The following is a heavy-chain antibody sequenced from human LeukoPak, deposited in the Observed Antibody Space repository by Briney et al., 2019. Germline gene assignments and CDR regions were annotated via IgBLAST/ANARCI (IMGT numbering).Heavy chain of an antibody. V-gene: IGHV1-2*02. CDR1: GYTFTGYY. Sequence: GASAKVSCKASGYTFTGYYMHWVRQAPGQGLEWMGWINPNSGGTNYAQKFQGRLTMTRDTSISTAYMELSRLRSDDTAVYYCARSPWAAVAVSFWFDPWGQGTLVTVSS. D-gene: IGHD6-19*01. CDR2: INPNSGGT. J-gene: IGHJ5*02. CDR3: ARSPWAAVAVSFWFDP.